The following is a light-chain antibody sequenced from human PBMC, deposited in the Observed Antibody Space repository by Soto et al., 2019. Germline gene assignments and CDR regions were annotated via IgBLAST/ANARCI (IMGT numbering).Light chain of an antibody. Sequence: QSVLTQPPSVSGAPGQRVTISCTGNSSNIGAGYYVHWYQQVPGTAPKLLIYGNTNRPSGVPDRFSGSKSGTSASLAITGLQAEDEAEYHCQSYDSSLSSQVVFGGGTKLTVL. CDR2: GNT. CDR3: QSYDSSLSSQVV. CDR1: SSNIGAGYY. J-gene: IGLJ2*01. V-gene: IGLV1-40*01.